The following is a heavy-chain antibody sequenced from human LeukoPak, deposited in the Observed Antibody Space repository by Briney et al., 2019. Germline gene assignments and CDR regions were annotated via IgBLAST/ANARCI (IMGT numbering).Heavy chain of an antibody. CDR3: ARGRSGIHY. CDR1: GGSISSGGYS. V-gene: IGHV4-30-4*07. J-gene: IGHJ4*02. Sequence: PSETLSLTCAVSGGSISSGGYSWSWIRQPPGKGLEWIGYIYYSGSTYYNPSLKSRVTISVDTSKNQFSLKLSSVTAADTAVYYCARGRSGIHYWGQGTLVTVSS. CDR2: IYYSGST. D-gene: IGHD2-15*01.